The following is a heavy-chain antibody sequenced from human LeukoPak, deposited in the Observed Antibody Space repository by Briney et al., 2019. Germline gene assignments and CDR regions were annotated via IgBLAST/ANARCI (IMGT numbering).Heavy chain of an antibody. CDR1: GFTFTPYT. CDR3: AKDKSHSSWTSRYYYYALDV. Sequence: GGSLRLSCAASGFTFTPYTMTWVRQAPGKGLEWVSGISWNSGIIGYADSVKGRFTISRDNAKNSLYLQMNSLRAEDTALYYCAKDKSHSSWTSRYYYYALDVWGQGTTVTVSS. J-gene: IGHJ6*02. V-gene: IGHV3-9*01. D-gene: IGHD6-19*01. CDR2: ISWNSGII.